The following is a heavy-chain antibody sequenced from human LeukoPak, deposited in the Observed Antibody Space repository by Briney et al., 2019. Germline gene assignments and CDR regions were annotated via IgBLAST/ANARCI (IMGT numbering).Heavy chain of an antibody. D-gene: IGHD6-6*01. J-gene: IGHJ4*02. V-gene: IGHV1-69-2*01. CDR3: ATLGYSSSFDY. CDR1: GYTFTDYY. CDR2: VDPEDGQT. Sequence: ASVKIPCKVSGYTFTDYYMHWVQQAPGKGLGWMGLVDPEDGQTIYAEKFQGRVTITADTSTDTAYMELSSLRSEDTAVYYCATLGYSSSFDYWGQGTLVTVSS.